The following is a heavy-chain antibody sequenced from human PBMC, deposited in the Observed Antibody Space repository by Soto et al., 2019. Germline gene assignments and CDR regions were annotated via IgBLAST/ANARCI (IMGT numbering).Heavy chain of an antibody. D-gene: IGHD1-26*01. CDR1: GFTFSSYA. CDR3: ARRGSGSYYDY. V-gene: IGHV3-23*01. J-gene: IGHJ4*02. CDR2: ISGSGDST. Sequence: EVQLLASGGGLVQPGGSLRLSCAASGFTFSSYAMRWVRQAPVKGLEWVSAISGSGDSTYYADSVKGRFTISRDNSKNTLYLQMNSLRVEDTAVYYCARRGSGSYYDYWGQGTLVTVSS.